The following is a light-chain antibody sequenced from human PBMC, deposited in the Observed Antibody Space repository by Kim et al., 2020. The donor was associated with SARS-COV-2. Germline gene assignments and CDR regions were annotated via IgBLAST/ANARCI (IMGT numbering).Light chain of an antibody. Sequence: VSQGQTARITCSGDALPNQYTNWYQQKMPGQAPVLVIYKDSERPSGIPERFSGSSSGTTATLTISGVQAQDEADYYCQSPDSSGTWVFGGGTQLTV. J-gene: IGLJ3*02. CDR1: ALPNQY. V-gene: IGLV3-25*03. CDR2: KDS. CDR3: QSPDSSGTWV.